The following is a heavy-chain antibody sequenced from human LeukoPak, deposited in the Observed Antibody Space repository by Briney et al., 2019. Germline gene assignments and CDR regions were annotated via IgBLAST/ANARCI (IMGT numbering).Heavy chain of an antibody. Sequence: SETLSLTCTVSGGSISSSSYYWGWIRQPPGKGLEWIGSIYYSGSTYYNPSLKSRVTISVDTSKSQFSLKLSSVTAADTAVYYCARDHPPSLLWFGESTQGGMDVWGQGTTVTVSS. CDR1: GGSISSSSYY. D-gene: IGHD3-10*01. J-gene: IGHJ6*02. CDR3: ARDHPPSLLWFGESTQGGMDV. V-gene: IGHV4-39*07. CDR2: IYYSGST.